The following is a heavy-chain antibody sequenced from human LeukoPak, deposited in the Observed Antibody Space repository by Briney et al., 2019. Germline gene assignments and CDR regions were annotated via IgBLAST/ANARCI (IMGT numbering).Heavy chain of an antibody. D-gene: IGHD2-2*01. J-gene: IGHJ4*02. CDR2: INWDGDIT. Sequence: GGSLRLSCAASGFTFDDYTMHWVRQPPGKGLEWVSLINWDGDITYYADSVKGRFTISRDSAKNSLYLQMNSLRAEDTAVYFCARETDSTLFDYWGQGTLVTVSS. CDR3: ARETDSTLFDY. CDR1: GFTFDDYT. V-gene: IGHV3-43*01.